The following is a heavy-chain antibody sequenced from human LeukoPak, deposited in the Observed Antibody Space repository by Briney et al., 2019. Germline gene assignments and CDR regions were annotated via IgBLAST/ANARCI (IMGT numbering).Heavy chain of an antibody. Sequence: SETLSLTCAVYGGSFSGYYWSWIRQPPGKGLEWIGEINHSGSTNYNPSLKSRVTISVDTSKNQFSLKLSSVTAADTAVYYCARGWDGNCLDWGQGTLVTVSS. CDR2: INHSGST. J-gene: IGHJ4*02. D-gene: IGHD4-23*01. CDR1: GGSFSGYY. V-gene: IGHV4-34*01. CDR3: ARGWDGNCLD.